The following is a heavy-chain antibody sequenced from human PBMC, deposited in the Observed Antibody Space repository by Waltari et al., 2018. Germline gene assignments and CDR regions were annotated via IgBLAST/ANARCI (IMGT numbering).Heavy chain of an antibody. D-gene: IGHD3-10*01. CDR2: INHRGST. CDR3: AREKIRGMVRGVIAPFDY. CDR1: GGSFSGYY. V-gene: IGHV4-34*01. Sequence: QVQLQQWGAGLLKPSETLSLTCAVYGGSFSGYYWSWIRQPPGKGLEWIGEINHRGSTNYNPSLKSRVTISVDTSKNQFSLKLSSVTAADTAVYYCAREKIRGMVRGVIAPFDYWGQGTLVTVSS. J-gene: IGHJ4*02.